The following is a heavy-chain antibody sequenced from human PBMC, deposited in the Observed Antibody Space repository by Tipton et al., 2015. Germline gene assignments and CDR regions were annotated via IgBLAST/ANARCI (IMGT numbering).Heavy chain of an antibody. Sequence: TLSLTCSVSSDSISNYYWSWIRQPPGKGLEWIGSTYHSGDSYYNPSLRSRVTISVDTSKNQFSLQLKSVTAADTAVYYCARGEIGDFDSRGQGTLVTVSS. CDR3: ARGEIGDFDS. V-gene: IGHV4-38-2*02. CDR1: SDSISNYY. CDR2: TYHSGDS. D-gene: IGHD4-17*01. J-gene: IGHJ4*02.